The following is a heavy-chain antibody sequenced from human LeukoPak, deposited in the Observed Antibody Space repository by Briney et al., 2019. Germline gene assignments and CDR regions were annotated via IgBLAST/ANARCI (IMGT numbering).Heavy chain of an antibody. J-gene: IGHJ4*02. CDR2: INHSGST. D-gene: IGHD3-16*02. Sequence: SETLSLTCAVYGGSFSGYYWSWIRQPPGKGLEWIGEINHSGSTNYNPPLKSRVTISVDTSKNQFSLKLSSVTAADTAVYYCARGHSLFDYWGQGTLVTVSS. CDR3: ARGHSLFDY. V-gene: IGHV4-34*01. CDR1: GGSFSGYY.